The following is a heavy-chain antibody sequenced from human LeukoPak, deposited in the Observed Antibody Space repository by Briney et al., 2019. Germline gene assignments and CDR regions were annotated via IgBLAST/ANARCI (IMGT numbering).Heavy chain of an antibody. J-gene: IGHJ4*02. Sequence: ASVKVSCKASGGTFSSYAISWVRQAPGQGLEWMGGIIPIFGTANYAQKFQGRVTITADESTSTAYMELSSLRSEDTALYYCARSPTVVTDYFDYWGQGTLVTVSS. CDR2: IIPIFGTA. D-gene: IGHD4-23*01. CDR3: ARSPTVVTDYFDY. CDR1: GGTFSSYA. V-gene: IGHV1-69*13.